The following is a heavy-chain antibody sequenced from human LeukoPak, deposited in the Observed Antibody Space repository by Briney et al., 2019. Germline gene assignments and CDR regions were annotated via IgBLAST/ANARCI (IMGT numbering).Heavy chain of an antibody. CDR1: GYTFTGYY. CDR3: ARGSWFGELPGTYYYYGMDV. Sequence: ASVKVSCKASGYTFTGYYMHWVRQAPGQGLEWMGWINPNSGGTNYAQKFQGRVTMTRDTSISTAYMELSRLRSDDTAVYYCARGSWFGELPGTYYYYGMDVWGQGTTVTVSS. CDR2: INPNSGGT. V-gene: IGHV1-2*02. J-gene: IGHJ6*02. D-gene: IGHD3-10*01.